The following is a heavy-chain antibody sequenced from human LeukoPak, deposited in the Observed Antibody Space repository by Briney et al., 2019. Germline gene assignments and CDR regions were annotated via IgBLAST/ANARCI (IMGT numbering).Heavy chain of an antibody. J-gene: IGHJ4*02. D-gene: IGHD5-18*01. V-gene: IGHV3-23*01. CDR2: ISGSGGST. CDR3: ATLRGYSYGPSDY. CDR1: GFTFSSYA. Sequence: GGSLRLSCAASGFTFSSYAMRWVRQAPGRGLEWVSAISGSGGSTYYADSVKGRFTISRDNSKNTLYLQMNSLRAEDTAVYYCATLRGYSYGPSDYWGQGTLVTVSS.